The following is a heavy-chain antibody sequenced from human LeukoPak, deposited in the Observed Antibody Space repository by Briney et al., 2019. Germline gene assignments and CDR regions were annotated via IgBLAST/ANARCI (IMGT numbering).Heavy chain of an antibody. Sequence: GGSLRLSCAASGFTFSDYYMSWIRQAPGKGLEWVSHIISSGTSILYADSVRGRFTISRGNAKNSLHLQMNSLRAADTAVYYCVTGKPGPYYYYMVVWGKGTTVTVSS. V-gene: IGHV3-11*04. CDR2: IISSGTSI. CDR3: VTGKPGPYYYYMVV. CDR1: GFTFSDYY. J-gene: IGHJ6*03. D-gene: IGHD4-23*01.